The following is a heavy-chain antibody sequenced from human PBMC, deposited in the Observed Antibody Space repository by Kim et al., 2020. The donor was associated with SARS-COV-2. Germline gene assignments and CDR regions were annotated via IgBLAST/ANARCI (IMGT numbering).Heavy chain of an antibody. J-gene: IGHJ5*02. CDR2: IYYSGST. CDR1: GGSVSSGSYY. D-gene: IGHD3-10*01. V-gene: IGHV4-61*01. CDR3: ARQVRGVFTGWFDP. Sequence: SETLSLTCTVSGGSVSSGSYYWSWIRQPPGKGLEWIGYIYYSGSTNYNPSLKSRVTISVDTSKNQFSLKLSSVTAADTAVYYCARQVRGVFTGWFDPWGQGTLVTVSS.